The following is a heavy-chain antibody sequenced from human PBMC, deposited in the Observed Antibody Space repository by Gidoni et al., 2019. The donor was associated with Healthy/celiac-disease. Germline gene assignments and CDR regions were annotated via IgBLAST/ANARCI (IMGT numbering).Heavy chain of an antibody. V-gene: IGHV1-69*17. CDR3: ARGFSSGYGFSYYYGMDV. CDR1: GGTFSSYA. CDR2: IIPIFGIA. J-gene: IGHJ6*02. D-gene: IGHD3-22*01. Sequence: QVQLVQSGAEVKKPGSSVKVSCKASGGTFSSYAISWVRQAPGQGLEWMGGIIPIFGIANYAQKFQGRVTITADKSTSTAYMELSSLRSEDTAVYYCARGFSSGYGFSYYYGMDVWGQGTTVTVSS.